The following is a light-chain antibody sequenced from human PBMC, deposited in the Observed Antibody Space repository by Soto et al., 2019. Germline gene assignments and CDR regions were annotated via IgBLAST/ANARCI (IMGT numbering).Light chain of an antibody. CDR1: NIGSKS. Sequence: SYELTQPPSVSVAPGQTARITCGGNNIGSKSVHWYQQKPGQAPVLVVYDDSDRPSGIPERFSGSKSGNTASLTISGLQGEDEADYYCSAYTVSRTYVFGTGTKLTVL. V-gene: IGLV3-21*02. CDR2: DDS. J-gene: IGLJ1*01. CDR3: SAYTVSRTYV.